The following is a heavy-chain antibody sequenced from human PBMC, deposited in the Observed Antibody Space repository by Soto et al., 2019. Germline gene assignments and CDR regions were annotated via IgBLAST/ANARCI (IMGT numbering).Heavy chain of an antibody. CDR3: AHKPLQLGIGGWFDP. Sequence: QITLKESGPTLVKPTQTLTLTCTFSGFSLSTSGVGVGWIRQPPGKALEWLALIYWDDDKRYSPSLKSRLTLTKDTSKNQVVLTMTNMDPVDTAPYYCAHKPLQLGIGGWFDPWGQGTLVTVSS. CDR2: IYWDDDK. J-gene: IGHJ5*02. D-gene: IGHD1-1*01. CDR1: GFSLSTSGVG. V-gene: IGHV2-5*02.